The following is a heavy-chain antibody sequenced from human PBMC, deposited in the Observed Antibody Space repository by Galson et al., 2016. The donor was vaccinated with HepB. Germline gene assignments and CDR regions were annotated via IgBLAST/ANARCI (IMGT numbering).Heavy chain of an antibody. CDR3: AREVGYSYVVTINWFDP. CDR1: GFTFSSYG. D-gene: IGHD5-18*01. V-gene: IGHV3-33*01. CDR2: IWYDGSNK. Sequence: SLRLSCAASGFTFSSYGMHWVRQAPGKGLEWVAVIWYDGSNKNYADSVKGRFTISRDNSKNTVYLQMNSLRAEDTAVYYCAREVGYSYVVTINWFDPWGQGTLVTV. J-gene: IGHJ5*02.